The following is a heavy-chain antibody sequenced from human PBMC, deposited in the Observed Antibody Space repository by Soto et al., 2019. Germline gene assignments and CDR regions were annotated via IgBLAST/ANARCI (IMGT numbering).Heavy chain of an antibody. J-gene: IGHJ4*02. CDR3: ARPGDPRMY. Sequence: QVQLVESGGGVVQPGRSLRLSCAASGFTFSSYGMHWVRQAPGKGLEWVAVISYDGSNKYYADSVKGRFTISRDNSNNTLYLHMNSLRAEDTAVYYCARPGDPRMYWGQGTLVTFSS. CDR2: ISYDGSNK. D-gene: IGHD2-21*02. CDR1: GFTFSSYG. V-gene: IGHV3-30*03.